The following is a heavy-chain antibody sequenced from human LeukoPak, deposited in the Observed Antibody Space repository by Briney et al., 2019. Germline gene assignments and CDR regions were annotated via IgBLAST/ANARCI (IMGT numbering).Heavy chain of an antibody. CDR2: IVPIFGTA. D-gene: IGHD3-16*01. J-gene: IGHJ4*02. Sequence: SVKVSCKASGYTFTGYYMHWVRQAPGQGVEWMGGIVPIFGTANYAQKFQGRVTITADESTSTAYMELSSLRSEDTAVYYCARACGPAGGYFDYWGQGTLVTVSS. CDR3: ARACGPAGGYFDY. V-gene: IGHV1-69*13. CDR1: GYTFTGYY.